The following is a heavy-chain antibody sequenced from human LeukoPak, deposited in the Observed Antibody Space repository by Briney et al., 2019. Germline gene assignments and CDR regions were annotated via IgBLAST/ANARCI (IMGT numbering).Heavy chain of an antibody. D-gene: IGHD3-3*01. CDR1: GFTFSSYA. J-gene: IGHJ6*02. CDR2: ISYDGSNK. V-gene: IGHV3-30-3*01. CDR3: ARSPITIFGVVRRYYYYGMDV. Sequence: GGSLRLSCAASGFTFSSYAMHWVRQAPGKGLEWVAVISYDGSNKYYADSVKGRFTISRDNSKNTLYLQMNSLRAEDTAVYYCARSPITIFGVVRRYYYYGMDVWGQGTTVTVSS.